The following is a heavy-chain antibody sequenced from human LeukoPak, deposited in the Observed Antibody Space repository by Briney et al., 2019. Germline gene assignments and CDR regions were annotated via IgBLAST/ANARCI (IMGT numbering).Heavy chain of an antibody. J-gene: IGHJ4*02. D-gene: IGHD3-22*01. CDR1: GFTFSNYW. CDR2: VKPDGSEK. CDR3: ARDRGYYVFDY. V-gene: IGHV3-7*01. Sequence: GGSLRLSCAASGFTFSNYWMTWVRQAPGKGLEWVAHVKPDGSEKSYVDSAKGRFTISRDNAQNSLYLQMNSLRAEDTAVYYCARDRGYYVFDYWGQGTLVTVSS.